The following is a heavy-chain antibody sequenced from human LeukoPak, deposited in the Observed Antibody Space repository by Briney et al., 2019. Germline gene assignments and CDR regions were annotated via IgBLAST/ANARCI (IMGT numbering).Heavy chain of an antibody. V-gene: IGHV3-23*01. CDR2: ISGSGGST. Sequence: GGSLRLSCVVSGITLSNYGMSWVRQAPGKGLEWVSGISGSGGSTYYADSVKGRFTISRDNSKNTLYLQMNSLRAEDTAVYYCAKFLAVATLDYWGQGTLVTVSS. J-gene: IGHJ4*02. CDR1: GITLSNYG. D-gene: IGHD4-23*01. CDR3: AKFLAVATLDY.